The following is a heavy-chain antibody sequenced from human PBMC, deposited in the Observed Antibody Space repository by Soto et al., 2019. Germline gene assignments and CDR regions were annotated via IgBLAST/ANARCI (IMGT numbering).Heavy chain of an antibody. CDR2: ISYDGSNK. V-gene: IGHV3-30-3*01. D-gene: IGHD6-13*01. CDR1: GFTFSSYA. Sequence: QVQLVESGGGVVQPGRSLRLSCAAPGFTFSSYAMHWVRQAPGKGLEWVAVISYDGSNKYYADSVKGRFTISRDNSKNTLYLQMNSLRAEETAVYYCARDRIYSSSWHDYWGQGTLVTVSS. CDR3: ARDRIYSSSWHDY. J-gene: IGHJ4*02.